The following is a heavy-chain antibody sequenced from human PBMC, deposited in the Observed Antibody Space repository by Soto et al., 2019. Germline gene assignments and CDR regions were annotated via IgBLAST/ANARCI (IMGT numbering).Heavy chain of an antibody. CDR1: GFTFSSYA. D-gene: IGHD5-18*01. CDR3: EGYGY. CDR2: ISYDGSNK. V-gene: IGHV3-30-3*01. J-gene: IGHJ4*02. Sequence: QVQLVESGGGVVQPGRSLRLSCAASGFTFSSYAMHWVRQAPGKGLEWVAVISYDGSNKYYADSVKGRFTISRDNSKNTLYPQMNSLRAEDTAVYYCEGYGYWGQGTLVTVSS.